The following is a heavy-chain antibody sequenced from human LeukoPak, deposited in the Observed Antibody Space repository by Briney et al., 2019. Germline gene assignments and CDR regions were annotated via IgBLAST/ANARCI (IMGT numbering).Heavy chain of an antibody. CDR2: INPNSGGT. CDR3: ARSQCSSTSCLPYFDY. V-gene: IGHV1-2*02. J-gene: IGHJ4*02. D-gene: IGHD2-2*01. Sequence: ASVKVSCKASGYTFTGYYMHWVRQAPGQGLEWMGWINPNSGGTNYAQKFQGRVTMTRDTSISTAYMELSRLRSDDTAVYYCARSQCSSTSCLPYFDYWGQGTLVTVSS. CDR1: GYTFTGYY.